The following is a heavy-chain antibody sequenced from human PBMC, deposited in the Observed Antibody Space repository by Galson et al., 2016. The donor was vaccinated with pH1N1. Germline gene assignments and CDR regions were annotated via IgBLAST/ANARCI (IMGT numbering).Heavy chain of an antibody. Sequence: PALVKPTQTLTLTCTFSGFSLSTSGMCVSWIRQPPGKALEWLALIDWDDDKYYSTSLKTRLTISKDTSKNQVVLTMTNMDPVDTATYYCSRVIYGDYVGDLDYWGQGTLVTVSS. CDR2: IDWDDDK. CDR1: GFSLSTSGMC. CDR3: SRVIYGDYVGDLDY. D-gene: IGHD4-17*01. J-gene: IGHJ4*02. V-gene: IGHV2-70*01.